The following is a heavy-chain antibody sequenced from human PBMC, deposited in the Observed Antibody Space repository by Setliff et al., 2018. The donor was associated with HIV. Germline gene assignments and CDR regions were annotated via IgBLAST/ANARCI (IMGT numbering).Heavy chain of an antibody. J-gene: IGHJ3*01. Sequence: SETLSLPCTVSGGSISSSSYYWGWVRQPPGRGLEWIGSMYLSGSTYYNLSLKCRVTISVETSKNHFPLNLISVTVADTAVYYCARPRYTYGTPPVFAVWGRGTVVTVSS. D-gene: IGHD5-18*01. CDR3: ARPRYTYGTPPVFAV. CDR2: MYLSGST. CDR1: GGSISSSSYY. V-gene: IGHV4-39*02.